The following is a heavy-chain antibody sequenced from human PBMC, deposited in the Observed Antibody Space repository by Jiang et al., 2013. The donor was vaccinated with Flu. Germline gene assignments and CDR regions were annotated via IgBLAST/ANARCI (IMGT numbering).Heavy chain of an antibody. CDR3: ASDYDILTGYRRFDY. V-gene: IGHV3-23*01. CDR2: ISGSGGST. Sequence: SSYAMSWVRQAPGKGLEWVSAISGSGGSTYYADSVKGRFTISRDNSKNTLYLQMNSLRAEDTAVYYCASDYDILTGYRRFDYWGQGTLVTVSS. CDR1: SSYA. D-gene: IGHD3-9*01. J-gene: IGHJ4*02.